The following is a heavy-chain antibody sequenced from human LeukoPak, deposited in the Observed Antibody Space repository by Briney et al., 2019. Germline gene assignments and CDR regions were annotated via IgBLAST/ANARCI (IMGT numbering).Heavy chain of an antibody. V-gene: IGHV1-24*01. J-gene: IGHJ4*02. Sequence: ASVKVSCKVSGYTLTELSMHWVRQAPGKGLEWMGGFDPEDGETIYAQKFQGRVTMTEDTSTDTAYMELSSLRSEDTAVYYCATGSMDYYDSSGYYQDWGQGTLVTVSS. CDR3: ATGSMDYYDSSGYYQD. D-gene: IGHD3-22*01. CDR1: GYTLTELS. CDR2: FDPEDGET.